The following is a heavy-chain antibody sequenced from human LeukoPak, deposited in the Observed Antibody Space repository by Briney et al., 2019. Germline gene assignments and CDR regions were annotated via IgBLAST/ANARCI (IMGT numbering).Heavy chain of an antibody. Sequence: ASVKVSCKASGFRFTGYYMHWVRQAPGQGLEWMGWINPNSGGTNYAQKFQGRVTMTRDTSISTAYMELSRLRSDDTAVYYCARASRYCTNGVCYSLLYWGQGTLVTVSS. J-gene: IGHJ4*02. D-gene: IGHD2-8*01. CDR2: INPNSGGT. V-gene: IGHV1-2*02. CDR1: GFRFTGYY. CDR3: ARASRYCTNGVCYSLLY.